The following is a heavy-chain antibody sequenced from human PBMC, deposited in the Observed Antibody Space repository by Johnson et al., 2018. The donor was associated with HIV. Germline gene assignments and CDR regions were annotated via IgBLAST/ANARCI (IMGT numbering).Heavy chain of an antibody. J-gene: IGHJ3*01. D-gene: IGHD3-9*01. V-gene: IGHV3-30*14. CDR3: ARDGRDLVTRGSFDV. CDR1: GFTFSRYA. CDR2: ISYDGRNK. Sequence: QVLLVESGGGVVQPGRSLRLSCAASGFTFSRYAMHWVRQAPGKGLEWVAVISYDGRNKYYADSVKGRFTISRDNSKNMVYLQMNSLRPEDTAVYYCARDGRDLVTRGSFDVWGQGTVVTVSS.